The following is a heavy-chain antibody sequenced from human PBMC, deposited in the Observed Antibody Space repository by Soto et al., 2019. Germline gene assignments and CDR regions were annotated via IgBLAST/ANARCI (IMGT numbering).Heavy chain of an antibody. CDR3: ARSSDDIVVVVAAPRAFDI. J-gene: IGHJ3*02. CDR2: ISAYNGNT. Sequence: AQVKVSCKASGYTFTSYGISWVRQAPGQGLEWMGWISAYNGNTNYAQKLQGRVTMTTDTSTSTAYMELRSLRSDDTAVYYCARSSDDIVVVVAAPRAFDIWGQGTMVTVSS. V-gene: IGHV1-18*01. D-gene: IGHD2-15*01. CDR1: GYTFTSYG.